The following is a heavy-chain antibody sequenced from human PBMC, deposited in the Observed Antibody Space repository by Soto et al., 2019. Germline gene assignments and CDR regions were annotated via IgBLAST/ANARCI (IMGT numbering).Heavy chain of an antibody. CDR3: ARGGVRVCWGSCRLLEY. J-gene: IGHJ4*02. V-gene: IGHV4-34*01. D-gene: IGHD2-15*01. CDR1: GGSFSGYY. CDR2: INDSGTT. Sequence: QVQLQQWGAGLLKPSETLSLRCAVSGGSFSGYYCAWIRHPPGKGLEGIGEINDSGTTNYNPSLKSRVIISLDTSKGQFALRLCFLTVADTVVYYCARGGVRVCWGSCRLLEYWGQGALVTVSS.